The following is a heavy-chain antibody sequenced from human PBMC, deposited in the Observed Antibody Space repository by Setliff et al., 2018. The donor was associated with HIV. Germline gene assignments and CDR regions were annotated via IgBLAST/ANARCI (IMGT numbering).Heavy chain of an antibody. CDR2: MNPNSGVS. J-gene: IGHJ3*02. V-gene: IGHV1-8*01. CDR3: ARVGPESLPYTWDDEADTFDI. D-gene: IGHD1-1*01. Sequence: ASVKVSCKASATFTNVDIHWLRRATGQGLEWRGWMNPNSGVSGYGQKFQGRVTMTRDTSISTAYRELSSLTSDDTAVYYCARVGPESLPYTWDDEADTFDIWGQGTMVTVSS. CDR1: ATFTNVD.